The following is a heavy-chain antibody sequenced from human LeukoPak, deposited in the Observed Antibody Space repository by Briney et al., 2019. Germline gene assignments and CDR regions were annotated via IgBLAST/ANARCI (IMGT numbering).Heavy chain of an antibody. CDR1: DKPFPTLV. V-gene: IGHV1-8*03. Sequence: GPSLKAPGKPPDKPFPTLVTTGVGQAPGQGLEGMGWINPNSGNKGYAQKFQGRVTITRNTSISTAYMELSSLRSEDTAVYYCARGRKYCSSTSCYYYYYYYMDVWGKGTTVTVSS. D-gene: IGHD2-2*01. CDR2: INPNSGNK. CDR3: ARGRKYCSSTSCYYYYYYYMDV. J-gene: IGHJ6*03.